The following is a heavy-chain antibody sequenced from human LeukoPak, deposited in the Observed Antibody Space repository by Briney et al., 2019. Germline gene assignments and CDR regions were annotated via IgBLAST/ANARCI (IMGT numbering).Heavy chain of an antibody. V-gene: IGHV4-39*01. CDR1: GGSISSSSYY. Sequence: SETLSLTCTVSGGSISSSSYYWGWIRQPPGKGLGWIGSIYYSGSTYYNPSLKSRVTISVDTSKNQFSLKLSSVTAADTAVYYCARPRGYSGYVDYWGQGTLVTVSS. CDR3: ARPRGYSGYVDY. CDR2: IYYSGST. J-gene: IGHJ4*02. D-gene: IGHD5-12*01.